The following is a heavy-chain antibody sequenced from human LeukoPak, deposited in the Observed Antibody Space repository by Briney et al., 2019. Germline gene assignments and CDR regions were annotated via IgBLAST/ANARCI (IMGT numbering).Heavy chain of an antibody. CDR1: GFTFSNAW. CDR3: TTANYYGSGSYHFAEYFQH. D-gene: IGHD3-10*01. V-gene: IGHV3-15*01. CDR2: IKSKTDGGTT. J-gene: IGHJ1*01. Sequence: GGSRRLSCAASGFTFSNAWISWVRQAPGKGLEWVGRIKSKTDGGTTDYAAPVKGRFTISRDNSTNTPYMQMNSVKTEDTALYYYTTANYYGSGSYHFAEYFQHCDQGNLVTVSS.